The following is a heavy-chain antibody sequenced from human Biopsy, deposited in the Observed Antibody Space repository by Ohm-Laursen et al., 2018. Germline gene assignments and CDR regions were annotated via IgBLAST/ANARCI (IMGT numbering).Heavy chain of an antibody. CDR1: GGALTGYY. CDR3: ARGLPRIAPMVRGRRTWFDP. CDR2: NKHKGST. Sequence: TLSLTCAVYGGALTGYYWSWIRPTPGEGGGGVGENKHKGSTHYKPSLDSRVAISADTSKNQFSLNLYSVTAADTAVYFCARGLPRIAPMVRGRRTWFDPWGQGTLVTVSS. D-gene: IGHD3-10*01. V-gene: IGHV4-34*01. J-gene: IGHJ5*02.